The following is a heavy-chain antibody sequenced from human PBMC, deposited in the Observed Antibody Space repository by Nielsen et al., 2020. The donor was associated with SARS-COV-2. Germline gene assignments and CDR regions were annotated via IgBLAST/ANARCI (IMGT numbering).Heavy chain of an antibody. CDR3: AKERGSGWTPLYFDY. D-gene: IGHD6-19*01. V-gene: IGHV3-23*01. CDR1: GFTFSSNA. CDR2: ISNRGVST. Sequence: GESLKISCAASGFTFSSNAMNWVRQAPGRGLEWVSSISNRGVSTYHADSVKGRFTISRDSSNNTLYLQMNSLRAEDTAVYYCAKERGSGWTPLYFDYWGQGTLVTVSS. J-gene: IGHJ4*02.